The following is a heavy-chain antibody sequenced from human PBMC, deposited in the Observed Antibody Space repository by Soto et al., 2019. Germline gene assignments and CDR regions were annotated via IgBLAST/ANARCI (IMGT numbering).Heavy chain of an antibody. V-gene: IGHV4-59*08. CDR1: GGSISSYY. Sequence: SETLSLTCTVSGGSISSYYWSWIRQPPGKGLEWIGYIYYSGSTNYNPSLKSRVTISVDTSKNQFSLKLSSVTAADTAVYYCARHRYDFWSGYLMYNWFDPWGQGTLVTVSS. CDR2: IYYSGST. J-gene: IGHJ5*02. CDR3: ARHRYDFWSGYLMYNWFDP. D-gene: IGHD3-3*01.